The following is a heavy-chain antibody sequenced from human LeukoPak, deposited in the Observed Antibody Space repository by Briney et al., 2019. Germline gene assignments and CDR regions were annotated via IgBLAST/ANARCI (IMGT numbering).Heavy chain of an antibody. CDR3: ARATKNYYDSSGYSEFDY. Sequence: PSETLSLTCTVSGGSIGSYYWSWIRQPAGKGLEWVGRIYTSGSTNYNPSLKSRVTMSVDTSKNQFSLKLSSVTAADTAVYYCARATKNYYDSSGYSEFDYWGQGTLVTVSS. V-gene: IGHV4-4*07. J-gene: IGHJ4*02. CDR1: GGSIGSYY. D-gene: IGHD3-22*01. CDR2: IYTSGST.